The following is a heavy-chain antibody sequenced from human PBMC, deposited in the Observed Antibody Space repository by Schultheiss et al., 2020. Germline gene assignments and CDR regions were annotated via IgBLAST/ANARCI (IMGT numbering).Heavy chain of an antibody. Sequence: SETLSLTCTFSGGSISSGGYYWSWIRQHPGKGLEWIGYIYYSGSTYYNPSLKSRVTISVDTSKNQFSLKLSSVTAADTAVYYCASGPYDSSGYYGSYWGQGTLVTVSS. D-gene: IGHD3-22*01. CDR2: IYYSGST. CDR3: ASGPYDSSGYYGSY. J-gene: IGHJ4*02. CDR1: GGSISSGGYY. V-gene: IGHV4-31*03.